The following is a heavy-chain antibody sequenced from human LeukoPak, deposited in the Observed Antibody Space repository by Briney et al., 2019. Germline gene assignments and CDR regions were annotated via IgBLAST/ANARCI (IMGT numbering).Heavy chain of an antibody. Sequence: GGSLRLSCAASGFTFSSYGMHWVRLAPGKGLEWVAVIWYDGSNKYYADSVKGRFTISRDNSKNTLYLQMNSLRAEDTAVYYCARAEGYYDSSGNDAFDIWGQGTMVTVSS. V-gene: IGHV3-33*01. CDR2: IWYDGSNK. CDR3: ARAEGYYDSSGNDAFDI. CDR1: GFTFSSYG. J-gene: IGHJ3*02. D-gene: IGHD3-22*01.